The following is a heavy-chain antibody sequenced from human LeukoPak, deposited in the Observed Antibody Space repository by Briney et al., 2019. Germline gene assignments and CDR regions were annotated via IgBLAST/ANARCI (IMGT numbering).Heavy chain of an antibody. V-gene: IGHV1-69*13. D-gene: IGHD6-13*01. Sequence: ASVTVSCKASGGTFSNYAINWVRQAPGQGLEWMGGIIPIFGTAYYAQNFQDRVTITADESTSTAYMQLSSLRSEDTAVYYCATEGAGSSWYRAFDYWGQGALVTVSS. J-gene: IGHJ4*02. CDR1: GGTFSNYA. CDR3: ATEGAGSSWYRAFDY. CDR2: IIPIFGTA.